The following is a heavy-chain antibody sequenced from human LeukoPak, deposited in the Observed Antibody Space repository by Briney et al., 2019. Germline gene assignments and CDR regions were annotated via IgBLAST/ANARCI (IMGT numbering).Heavy chain of an antibody. J-gene: IGHJ4*02. CDR1: GYSFTSYW. Sequence: GESLKISCKGSGYSFTSYWIGWVRQMPGKGLEWMGIIYPGDSDTRYSPSFQGQVTISADKSISTAYLQWSSLKASDTAMYYCARRRYSSSWYPGDFDYWGQGTLVTVSS. V-gene: IGHV5-51*01. D-gene: IGHD6-13*01. CDR3: ARRRYSSSWYPGDFDY. CDR2: IYPGDSDT.